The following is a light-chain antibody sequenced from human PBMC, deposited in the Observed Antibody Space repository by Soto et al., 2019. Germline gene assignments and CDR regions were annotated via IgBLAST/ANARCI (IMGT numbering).Light chain of an antibody. CDR1: QSISSY. V-gene: IGKV1-39*01. Sequence: DIQMTQSPSSLSASVGDRVTITCRPSQSISSYLNWYQQKPGKAPKLLIYAASTLQSGVPSRFSGSGSGTDFTLTISGLQPADFATYYCQQSYNTLPTFGQGTKVEIK. CDR2: AAS. J-gene: IGKJ1*01. CDR3: QQSYNTLPT.